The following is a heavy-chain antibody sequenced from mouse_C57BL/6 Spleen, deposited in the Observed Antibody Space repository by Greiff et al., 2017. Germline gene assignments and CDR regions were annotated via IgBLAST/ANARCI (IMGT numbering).Heavy chain of an antibody. CDR2: IDPSDSET. Sequence: QVQLQQSGAELVRPGSSVKLSCKASGYTFTSYWMHWVKQRPIQGLEWIGNIDPSDSETHYNQKFKDKATLTVDKSSSTAYMQLSSLTSEDSAVYYCARDYYGKFFYAMDYWGQGTSVTVSS. CDR1: GYTFTSYW. J-gene: IGHJ4*01. CDR3: ARDYYGKFFYAMDY. V-gene: IGHV1-52*01. D-gene: IGHD2-1*01.